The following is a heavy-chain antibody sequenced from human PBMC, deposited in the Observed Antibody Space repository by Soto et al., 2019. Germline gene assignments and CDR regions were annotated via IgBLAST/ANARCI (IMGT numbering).Heavy chain of an antibody. Sequence: GGSLRLSCAASGFTFSSYSMHWVRQAPGKGLEWVAVISYEGNNKYYADYVKGRFTISRDNSKNTLYLQMDSLRAEDTAVYYCAKDLIYGYNSSRPFYSWGQGTLVTVSS. CDR1: GFTFSSYS. V-gene: IGHV3-30*04. CDR2: ISYEGNNK. CDR3: AKDLIYGYNSSRPFYS. J-gene: IGHJ4*02. D-gene: IGHD6-13*01.